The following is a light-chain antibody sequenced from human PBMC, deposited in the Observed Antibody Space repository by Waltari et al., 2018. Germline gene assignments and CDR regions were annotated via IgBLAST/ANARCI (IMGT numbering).Light chain of an antibody. Sequence: SYVLTQPPSVSVAPGEKASITCGENNIGGRSVHWYQQKPGQAPVLIVYDDSGRPSGIPERFSGSNSRYTATLTISRVEAGDEADYYCQVWDSAIDHYVFGTGTKVTAL. CDR2: DDS. CDR1: NIGGRS. V-gene: IGLV3-21*02. CDR3: QVWDSAIDHYV. J-gene: IGLJ1*01.